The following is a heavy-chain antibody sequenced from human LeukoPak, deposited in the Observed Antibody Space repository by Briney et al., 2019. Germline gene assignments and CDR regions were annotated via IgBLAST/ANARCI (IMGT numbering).Heavy chain of an antibody. CDR3: AGKQGYCSSTSCLYYYYYMDV. V-gene: IGHV1-69*13. CDR2: IIPIFGTA. Sequence: SVKVSCKASGGTFNSYAISWVRQAPGQGLEWMGGIIPIFGTANYAQKFQGRVTITADESTSTAYMELSSLRSEDTAVYYCAGKQGYCSSTSCLYYYYYMDVWAKGPRSPSP. J-gene: IGHJ6*03. CDR1: GGTFNSYA. D-gene: IGHD2-2*01.